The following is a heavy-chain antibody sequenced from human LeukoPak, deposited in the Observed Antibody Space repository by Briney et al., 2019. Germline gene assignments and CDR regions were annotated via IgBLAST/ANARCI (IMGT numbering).Heavy chain of an antibody. CDR3: ARDQSITFGGAGDAFDI. CDR1: GGSISSGSYY. V-gene: IGHV4-61*10. J-gene: IGHJ3*02. CDR2: IYYSGST. Sequence: PSETLSLTCTVSGGSISSGSYYWSWIRQPAGKGLEWIGYIYYSGSTNYNPSLKSRVTISVDTSKNQFSLKLNSVTAADTAVYYCARDQSITFGGAGDAFDIWGQGTMVTVSS. D-gene: IGHD3-16*01.